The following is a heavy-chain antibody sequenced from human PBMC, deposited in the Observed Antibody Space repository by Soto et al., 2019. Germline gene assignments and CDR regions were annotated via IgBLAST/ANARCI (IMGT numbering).Heavy chain of an antibody. J-gene: IGHJ4*02. Sequence: QVHLVQSGAEVKKPGASVKVSCKGSGYDFTTYGITWVRQAPGQGLEWMAWISAHNGNTDYAQKLQGRVTVTRDTSTSTAYMELRSLSSDDPAVYYCARGRYWDYWAQGALVTVSS. CDR3: ARGRYWDY. V-gene: IGHV1-18*01. CDR1: GYDFTTYG. CDR2: ISAHNGNT. D-gene: IGHD1-26*01.